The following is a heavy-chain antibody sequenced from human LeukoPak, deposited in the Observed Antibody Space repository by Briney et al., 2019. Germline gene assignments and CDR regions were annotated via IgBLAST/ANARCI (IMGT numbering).Heavy chain of an antibody. Sequence: SETLSLTCTVSGGSTSSISYYWVWIRQPPGKGLEWIGTFYYSGSTYYNLSLKSRVTISVDTSKNQFSLKVSSVTAADTAVYYCARLQWLYYFDYWGQGTLVTVSS. J-gene: IGHJ4*02. CDR2: FYYSGST. CDR1: GGSTSSISYY. D-gene: IGHD6-19*01. CDR3: ARLQWLYYFDY. V-gene: IGHV4-39*01.